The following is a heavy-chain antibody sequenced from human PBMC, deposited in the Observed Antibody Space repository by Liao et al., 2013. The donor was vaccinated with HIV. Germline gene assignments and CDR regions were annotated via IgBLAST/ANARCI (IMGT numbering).Heavy chain of an antibody. V-gene: IGHV4-34*01. J-gene: IGHJ4*02. Sequence: QVQLQQWGAGLLKPSETLSLTCTVYGGSFSGYTWNWIRQPPGKGLEWIGEINHSGSTNYNPSLKSRVTISVDTSKNHFSLKLSSVTAADTAVYYCARSFRLRLGLVDYWGQGTLVTVSS. CDR3: ARSFRLRLGLVDY. CDR1: GGSFSGYT. D-gene: IGHD3-16*01. CDR2: INHSGST.